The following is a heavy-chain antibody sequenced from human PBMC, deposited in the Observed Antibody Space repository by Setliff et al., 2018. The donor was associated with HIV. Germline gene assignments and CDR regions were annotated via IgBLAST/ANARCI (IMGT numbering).Heavy chain of an antibody. J-gene: IGHJ3*02. CDR2: IXXXXST. D-gene: IGHD2-15*01. CDR1: XGSXGSXY. CDR3: ARGYCSGGSCYFSVDAXXX. Sequence: PSETLSLTCTVXXGSXGSXYWSWTRQPXXKGLXXIGRIXXXXSTNYXPPXXXXXXMSXXXXXNQFSXXXSSVTAADTAVYYCARGYCSGGSCYFSVDAXXXWGQGT. V-gene: IGHV4-4*07.